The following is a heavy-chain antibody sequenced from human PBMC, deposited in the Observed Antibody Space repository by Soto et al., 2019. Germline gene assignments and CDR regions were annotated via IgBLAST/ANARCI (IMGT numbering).Heavy chain of an antibody. CDR1: GFTLSRQD. J-gene: IGHJ5*02. V-gene: IGHV3-30*18. D-gene: IGHD6-25*01. CDR2: LSYDGIAQ. Sequence: QEQLVESGGDVVQPGGSLRLSCAASGFTLSRQDMHWVRQAPGKGLEWVAVLSYDGIAQYYADSVKGRFTISRDNSKNTLYLSRNSLRVDDTALYYCVKRRWYGSATLSDRWGQGTLVTVCS. CDR3: VKRRWYGSATLSDR.